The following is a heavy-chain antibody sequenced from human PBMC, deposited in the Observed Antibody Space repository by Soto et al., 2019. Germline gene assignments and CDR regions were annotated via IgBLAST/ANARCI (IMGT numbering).Heavy chain of an antibody. CDR1: GFTFSSYW. CDR3: AREENPGIAVAGPLRY. Sequence: GGSLRLSCAASGFTFSSYWMHWVRQAPGKGLVWVAVIWYDGSNKYYADSVKGRFTISRDNSKNTLYLQMNSLRAEDTAVYYCAREENPGIAVAGPLRYWGQGTLVTVSS. J-gene: IGHJ4*02. D-gene: IGHD6-19*01. CDR2: IWYDGSNK. V-gene: IGHV3-33*08.